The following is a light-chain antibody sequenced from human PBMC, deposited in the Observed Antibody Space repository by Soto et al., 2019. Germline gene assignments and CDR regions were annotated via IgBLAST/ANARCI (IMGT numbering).Light chain of an antibody. J-gene: IGKJ3*01. CDR1: QSISSW. V-gene: IGKV1-5*01. CDR2: DAS. Sequence: DIQMTQSPSTLSASVGDRVTITCRASQSISSWLDWYQQKPGKAPKLLIYDASSLESGVPSRFSGSGSGTEFTLTISSLQPDEFATYYCQHPGTFGPGTKVDIK. CDR3: QHPGT.